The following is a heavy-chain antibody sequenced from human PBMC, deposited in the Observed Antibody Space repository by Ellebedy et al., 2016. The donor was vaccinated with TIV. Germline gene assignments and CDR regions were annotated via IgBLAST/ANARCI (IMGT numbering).Heavy chain of an antibody. CDR3: ASAARGSGAYESF. J-gene: IGHJ4*02. CDR1: GFTFSRFW. CDR2: INQGGSET. V-gene: IGHV3-7*01. Sequence: GESLKISCAASGFTFSRFWMAWVRQAPGKGLEWVATINQGGSETYYVESVKGRFTISRDNSKNSLYLQRNSLRADDTALYYCASAARGSGAYESFWGQGTLVTVSS. D-gene: IGHD5-12*01.